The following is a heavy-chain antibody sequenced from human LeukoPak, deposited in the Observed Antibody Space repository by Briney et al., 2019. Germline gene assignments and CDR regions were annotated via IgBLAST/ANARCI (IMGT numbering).Heavy chain of an antibody. D-gene: IGHD6-19*01. Sequence: PGGSLRLSCAASGFTFSNHWMHWVSQAPGKGLVSVSRIHIDENRKTYADSVKGRFTISRDNAKNTLYLQMNSLGVEDTAVYYCVRGSSDWNGMDVWGQGTTVTVSS. CDR1: GFTFSNHW. CDR3: VRGSSDWNGMDV. V-gene: IGHV3-74*01. CDR2: IHIDENRK. J-gene: IGHJ6*02.